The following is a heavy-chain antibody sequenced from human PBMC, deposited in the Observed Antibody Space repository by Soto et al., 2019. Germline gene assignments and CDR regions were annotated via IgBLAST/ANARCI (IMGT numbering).Heavy chain of an antibody. Sequence: PGGSLRLSCVASGFSFDGHAMHWVRQTPGKGLEWVSGLGWNSGDMDYADSVKGRFTISRDNSKSTLYLQMNSLRAEDTALYYCAKGRSYYYYYGVDVWGQGTTVTVSS. CDR1: GFSFDGHA. J-gene: IGHJ6*02. CDR2: LGWNSGDM. V-gene: IGHV3-9*01. CDR3: AKGRSYYYYYGVDV.